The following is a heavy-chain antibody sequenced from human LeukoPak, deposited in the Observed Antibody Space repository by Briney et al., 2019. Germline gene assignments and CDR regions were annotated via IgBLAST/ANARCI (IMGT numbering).Heavy chain of an antibody. CDR2: IYSGGNT. V-gene: IGHV3-53*01. CDR1: GFTVSNNY. J-gene: IGHJ6*02. Sequence: PGGSLRLSCAASGFTVSNNYMSWVRQAPGKGLEWVSVIYSGGNTYYADSVKGRFTISRDNSKNTLYLQMNSLRAEDTAVYYCARDFSEFGMGVWARGPRSPSP. CDR3: ARDFSEFGMGV.